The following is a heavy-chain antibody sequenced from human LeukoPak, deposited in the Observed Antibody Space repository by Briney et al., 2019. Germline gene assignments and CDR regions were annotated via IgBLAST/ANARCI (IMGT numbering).Heavy chain of an antibody. Sequence: ASVKVSCKASGYTFTSYGISWVRQAPGQGLEWMGWISAYNGNTNYAQKLQGRVTITADESTSTAYMELSSLRSEDTAVYYCARASDTAMVTGYYYYYMDVWGKGTTVTISS. CDR3: ARASDTAMVTGYYYYYMDV. CDR1: GYTFTSYG. V-gene: IGHV1-18*01. J-gene: IGHJ6*03. D-gene: IGHD5-18*01. CDR2: ISAYNGNT.